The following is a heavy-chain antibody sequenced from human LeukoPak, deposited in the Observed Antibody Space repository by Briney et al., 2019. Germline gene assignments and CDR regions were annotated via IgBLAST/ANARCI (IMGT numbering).Heavy chain of an antibody. J-gene: IGHJ4*02. CDR2: ISGGGDAT. CDR1: GFTFSSYA. D-gene: IGHD3-3*01. CDR3: AKELSYYDFWSGYYTPDYFDY. V-gene: IGHV3-23*01. Sequence: GGSLRLSCAASGFTFSSYAMSWVRQSPGKGLEWVSAISGGGDATYCADSVKGRFTISRDNSKNTLYLQMNSLRAEDTAVYYCAKELSYYDFWSGYYTPDYFDYWGQGTLVTVSS.